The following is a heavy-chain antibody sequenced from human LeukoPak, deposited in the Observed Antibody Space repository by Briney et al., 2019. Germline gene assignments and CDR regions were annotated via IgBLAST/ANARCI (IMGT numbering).Heavy chain of an antibody. Sequence: SETLSLTCTVSGGSISSSIYYWGWIRQPPGKGLEWIGSIYYTGSTYYNPSLKSRVTISVDTSKNQFSLKLSSVTAADTAVYYCARVDTAMAAPSTYWGQGTLVTVSS. CDR1: GGSISSSIYY. J-gene: IGHJ4*02. D-gene: IGHD5-18*01. V-gene: IGHV4-39*01. CDR3: ARVDTAMAAPSTY. CDR2: IYYTGST.